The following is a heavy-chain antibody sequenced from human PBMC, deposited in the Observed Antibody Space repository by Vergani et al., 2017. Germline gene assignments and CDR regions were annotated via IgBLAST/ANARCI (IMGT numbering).Heavy chain of an antibody. CDR3: ARDQAQQSWFDP. CDR1: GYTFTSYY. Sequence: QVQLVQSGAEVKKPGASVKVSCKASGYTFTSYYMHWVRQAPGQGLEWMGIINPSGGSTSYAQKLQGRVTMTRDTSTSTAYMELRSLRSDDTAVYYCARDQAQQSWFDPWGQGTLVTVSS. CDR2: INPSGGST. D-gene: IGHD6-13*01. V-gene: IGHV1-46*04. J-gene: IGHJ5*02.